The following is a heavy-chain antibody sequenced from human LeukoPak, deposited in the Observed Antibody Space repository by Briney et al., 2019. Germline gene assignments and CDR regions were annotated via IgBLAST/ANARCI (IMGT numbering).Heavy chain of an antibody. CDR1: GGSINSATYY. D-gene: IGHD2-8*01. CDR2: IYYSGST. V-gene: IGHV4-61*01. Sequence: SETLSLTCTVSGGSINSATYYWSWIRQPPGKGLEWIGHIYYSGSTNYNPSLKSRVTISVDTSKNQFSLKLSSVTAADTAVYYCARLGYCTNGVCYSYYFDYWGQGTLVTVSS. CDR3: ARLGYCTNGVCYSYYFDY. J-gene: IGHJ4*02.